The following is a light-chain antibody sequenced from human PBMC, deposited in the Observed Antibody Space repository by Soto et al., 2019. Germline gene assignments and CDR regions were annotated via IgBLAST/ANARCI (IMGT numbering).Light chain of an antibody. Sequence: EIVMTQSPATLSVSPGERATLSCRASQSVRSNLAWYQQKPGQAPRLLMYGASTRATGIPARFSGSGSGTEFTLTISSLQSEDSAVYYCQQYDNLPETFGQGTKVDIK. CDR1: QSVRSN. J-gene: IGKJ1*01. CDR3: QQYDNLPET. CDR2: GAS. V-gene: IGKV3-15*01.